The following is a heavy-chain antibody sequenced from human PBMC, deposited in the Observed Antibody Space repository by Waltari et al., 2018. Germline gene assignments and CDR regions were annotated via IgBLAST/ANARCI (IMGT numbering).Heavy chain of an antibody. Sequence: EVQMVQSGAEVKKPGESLKISCKGSGYSFTNQWIDWVGQMPWKGLEWMGAIYPGDSDTRDRPSVQGQVTISADKSISTAYLQWSSLKASDTAMYYCARQRYNTGSWGYWGQGTLVTVSS. V-gene: IGHV5-51*01. D-gene: IGHD6-19*01. CDR3: ARQRYNTGSWGY. CDR2: IYPGDSDT. CDR1: GYSFTNQW. J-gene: IGHJ4*02.